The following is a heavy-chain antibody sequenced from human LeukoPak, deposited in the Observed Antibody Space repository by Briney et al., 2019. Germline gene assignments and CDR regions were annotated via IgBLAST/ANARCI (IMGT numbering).Heavy chain of an antibody. CDR2: INPNSGGT. D-gene: IGHD4-11*01. CDR1: GYTFTGYY. CDR3: ARDWGYSNYEYVRFDP. Sequence: GASVKVSCKASGYTFTGYYMHWVRQAPGQGLEWMGRINPNSGGTNYAQKFQGRVTMTRDTSISTAYMELSRLRSDDTAVYYCARDWGYSNYEYVRFDPWGQGTLVTVSS. V-gene: IGHV1-2*06. J-gene: IGHJ5*02.